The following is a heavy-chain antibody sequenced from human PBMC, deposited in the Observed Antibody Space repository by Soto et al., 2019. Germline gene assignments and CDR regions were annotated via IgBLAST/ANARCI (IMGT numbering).Heavy chain of an antibody. Sequence: GALRLSCSASGFTFSSYAMHWVRQAPGKGLEWVAVISYDGSNKYYADSVKGRFTISRDNSKNTLYLQMNSLRAEETAVYYCAREGGYSSSSRPLDYWGQGTLVTVSS. D-gene: IGHD6-6*01. CDR2: ISYDGSNK. CDR3: AREGGYSSSSRPLDY. J-gene: IGHJ4*02. CDR1: GFTFSSYA. V-gene: IGHV3-30-3*01.